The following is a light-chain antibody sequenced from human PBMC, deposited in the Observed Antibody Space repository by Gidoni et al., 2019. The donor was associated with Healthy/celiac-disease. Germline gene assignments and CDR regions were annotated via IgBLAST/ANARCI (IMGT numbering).Light chain of an antibody. Sequence: EIVMTQSPATLSVSPGERATLSCRASQSVSSNLAWYQQKPGQAPRLLIYGASTRATGIPARFSGSESGTEFTLTISSLQSEDFAVYYCQQYNNWPWTFXQXTKVXIK. CDR3: QQYNNWPWT. V-gene: IGKV3-15*01. CDR2: GAS. J-gene: IGKJ1*01. CDR1: QSVSSN.